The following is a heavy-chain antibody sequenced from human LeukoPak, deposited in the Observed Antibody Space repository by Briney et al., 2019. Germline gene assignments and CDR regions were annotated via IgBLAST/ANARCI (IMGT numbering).Heavy chain of an antibody. CDR3: AKEGY. J-gene: IGHJ4*02. V-gene: IGHV3-30-3*01. Sequence: GGSLRLSCAASGFTFSSYAMHWVRQAPGKGLEWVAVISYDGSNKYYADSVKGRFTISRDNAKNSLYLQMNSLRAEDTALYYCAKEGYWGQGTLVTVSS. CDR2: ISYDGSNK. CDR1: GFTFSSYA.